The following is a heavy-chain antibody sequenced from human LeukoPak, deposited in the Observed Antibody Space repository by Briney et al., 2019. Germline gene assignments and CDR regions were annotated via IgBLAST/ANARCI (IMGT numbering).Heavy chain of an antibody. J-gene: IGHJ6*03. Sequence: ASVKVSCKASGYTFTGYYMHWVRQAPGQGLEWMGWINPNSGGTNYAQEFQGRVTMTRDTSISTAYMELSRLRSEDTAVYYCARRSRGWGRYYYYMDVWGKGTTVTISS. V-gene: IGHV1-2*02. D-gene: IGHD6-19*01. CDR1: GYTFTGYY. CDR2: INPNSGGT. CDR3: ARRSRGWGRYYYYMDV.